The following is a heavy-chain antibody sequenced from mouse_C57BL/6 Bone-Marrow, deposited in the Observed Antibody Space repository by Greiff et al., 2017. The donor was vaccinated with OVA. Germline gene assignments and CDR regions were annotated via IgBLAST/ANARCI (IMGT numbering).Heavy chain of an antibody. J-gene: IGHJ2*01. Sequence: VQLQQSGAELVRPGASVKLSCTASGFNIKDDYMHWVKQRPEQGLEWIGWIDPENGDTEYASKFQGKATITADTSSNTAYLQLSSLTSEDTAVYYCTGYYGSSPSYWGQGTTFTVSS. D-gene: IGHD1-1*01. V-gene: IGHV14-4*01. CDR1: GFNIKDDY. CDR2: IDPENGDT. CDR3: TGYYGSSPSY.